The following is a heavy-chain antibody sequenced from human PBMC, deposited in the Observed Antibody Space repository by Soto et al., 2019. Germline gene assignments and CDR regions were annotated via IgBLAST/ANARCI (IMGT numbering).Heavy chain of an antibody. J-gene: IGHJ6*02. CDR2: VSDSGRT. CDR3: ARDSTTWFPYYGIDV. CDR1: GGSISRYY. V-gene: IGHV4-59*01. D-gene: IGHD2-2*01. Sequence: SETLSLTCTVSGGSISRYYWSWIRQPPGKGLEWIGDVSDSGRTNYNPSLRSRVTISVDTSKNQFSLKLNSVTAADTAVYYCARDSTTWFPYYGIDVWGQGTTVTVSS.